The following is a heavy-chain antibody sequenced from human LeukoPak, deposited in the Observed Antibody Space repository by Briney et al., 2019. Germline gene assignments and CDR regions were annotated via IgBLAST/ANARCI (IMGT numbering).Heavy chain of an antibody. V-gene: IGHV4-30-2*05. D-gene: IGHD3-22*01. J-gene: IGHJ4*02. CDR1: GGSISSGGYS. CDR3: ARGVNYYDSSGYYHGSIDY. CDR2: IYYSGST. Sequence: SSQTLSLTCAVSGGSISSGGYSWSWIRQPPGKGLEWIGYIYYSGSTYYNPSLKSRVTISVDTSKNQFSLKLSSVTAADTAVYYCARGVNYYDSSGYYHGSIDYWGQGTLVTVSS.